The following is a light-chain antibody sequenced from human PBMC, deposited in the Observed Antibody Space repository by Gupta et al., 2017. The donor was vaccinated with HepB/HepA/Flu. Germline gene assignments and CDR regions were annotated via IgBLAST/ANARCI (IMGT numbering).Light chain of an antibody. J-gene: IGKJ3*01. CDR1: QSVSSN. Sequence: EIVMTQSPATLSVSPGERATLSCRASQSVSSNLAWYQQKPGQAPRLLIYGASTRATGIPARFSGSGYGTEFTLTISSRQSEDFAVYYCQQQNNCPYTFGHGTXVDIK. CDR2: GAS. V-gene: IGKV3-15*01. CDR3: QQQNNCPYT.